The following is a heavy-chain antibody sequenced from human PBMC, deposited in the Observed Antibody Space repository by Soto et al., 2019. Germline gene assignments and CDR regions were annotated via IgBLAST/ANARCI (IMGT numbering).Heavy chain of an antibody. D-gene: IGHD5-12*01. CDR1: GFTFSSYS. CDR3: AREGYPFAY. CDR2: ISSSSSTI. V-gene: IGHV3-48*01. Sequence: EVQLVESGGGLVQPGGSLRLSCAASGFTFSSYSMNWVRQAPGKGLEWVSYISSSSSTIYYADSVKGRFTISRDNAKSSRYLQMNGLRGEDTAVYCCAREGYPFAYWGQGALVTVSS. J-gene: IGHJ4*02.